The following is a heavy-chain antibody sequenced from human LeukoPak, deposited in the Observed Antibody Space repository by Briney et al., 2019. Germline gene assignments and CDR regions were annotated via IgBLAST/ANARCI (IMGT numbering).Heavy chain of an antibody. V-gene: IGHV3-23*01. Sequence: GGSLRLSCAASGFTFSSYAMSWVRPAPGEGVGWGSAICGSGGSTYYADSVKGRFTISRDNSKNTLYLQMNSLRAEDTAVYYCAKDMQSIAGAATFDIWGQGTMVTVSS. J-gene: IGHJ3*02. CDR1: GFTFSSYA. CDR2: ICGSGGST. D-gene: IGHD6-19*01. CDR3: AKDMQSIAGAATFDI.